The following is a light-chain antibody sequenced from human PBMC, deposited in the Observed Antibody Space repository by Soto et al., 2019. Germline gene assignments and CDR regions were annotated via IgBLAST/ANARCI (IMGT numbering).Light chain of an antibody. V-gene: IGKV3-15*01. J-gene: IGKJ1*01. CDR2: GAS. CDR1: QSVSNY. CDR3: QQYEKWPPT. Sequence: IVCTQSPATLSLSPGERAPLSCRTSQSVSNYLAWYQQKPGQAPRLLIYGASTRATGIPVRVSGRVYGTECTRTISSLQSEDGAVYYCQQYEKWPPTFGQGTKVEIK.